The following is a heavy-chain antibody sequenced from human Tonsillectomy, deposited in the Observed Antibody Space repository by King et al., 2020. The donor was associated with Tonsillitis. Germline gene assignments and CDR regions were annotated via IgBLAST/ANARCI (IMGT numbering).Heavy chain of an antibody. J-gene: IGHJ4*02. V-gene: IGHV3-30*18. CDR2: ISYDGIIK. CDR1: GFTFSSYA. CDR3: AKEEVGFDY. Sequence: VQLVESGGGVVQPGRSLRLSCAASGFTFSSYAIHWVLQAPGKGLEGVAVISYDGIIKYYACAVKGRFTISRDNSKNTLYLQMNSLRTEDTAVYYCAKEEVGFDYWGQGTLVTVSS.